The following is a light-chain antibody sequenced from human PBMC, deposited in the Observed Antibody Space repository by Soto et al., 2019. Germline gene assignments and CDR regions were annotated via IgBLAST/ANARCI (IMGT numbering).Light chain of an antibody. Sequence: DIQMTQSPSSLSASVGDRVTITCQASHDITSYLNWYQHKPGKAPKLLIYDASILGAGVPSRYSGSGSGTDFTFTISSLPPEDVAKDYWQKCDYLPIFGPGTTVDLK. CDR1: HDITSY. J-gene: IGKJ3*01. CDR3: QKCDYLPI. CDR2: DAS. V-gene: IGKV1-33*01.